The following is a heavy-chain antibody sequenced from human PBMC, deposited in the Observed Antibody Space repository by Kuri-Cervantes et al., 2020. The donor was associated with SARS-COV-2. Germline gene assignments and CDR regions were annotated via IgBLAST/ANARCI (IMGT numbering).Heavy chain of an antibody. D-gene: IGHD3-22*01. CDR2: ISSSSSYT. CDR1: GFTFSDYY. Sequence: GESLKISCAASGFTFSDYYMSWIRQAPGKGLEWVSYISSSSSYTNYADSVKGRITISRDNAKNSLYLQMNSLRAEDTAVYYCARDLYYYDSSGYYDYWGQGTLVTVSS. V-gene: IGHV3-11*05. J-gene: IGHJ4*02. CDR3: ARDLYYYDSSGYYDY.